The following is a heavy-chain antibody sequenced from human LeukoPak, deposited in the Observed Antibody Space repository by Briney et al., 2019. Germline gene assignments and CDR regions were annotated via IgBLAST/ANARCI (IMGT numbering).Heavy chain of an antibody. CDR3: ARLGGAGATVTTSYYYGMDV. Sequence: SETLSLTCAVYGGSFIGYNWGWIPQPPGKGRGGIGEFNHRESTNYNPSLKSRVTISVDTSKNQFSLKLSSVTAADTAVYYCARLGGAGATVTTSYYYGMDVWGKGTTVTVSS. J-gene: IGHJ6*04. D-gene: IGHD4-11*01. CDR1: GGSFIGYN. V-gene: IGHV4-34*01. CDR2: FNHREST.